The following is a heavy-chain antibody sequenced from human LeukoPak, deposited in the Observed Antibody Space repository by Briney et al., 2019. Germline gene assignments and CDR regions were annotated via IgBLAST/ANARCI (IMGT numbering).Heavy chain of an antibody. CDR2: ISGSGGST. CDR3: ARDPGVVATIDKMATKGLDY. V-gene: IGHV3-23*01. J-gene: IGHJ4*02. CDR1: GFTFGSYA. Sequence: GGSLRLSCAASGFTFGSYAMSWVRQAPGKGLEWVSAISGSGGSTYYADSVKGRFTISRDNAKNSLYLQMNSLRAEDTAVYYCARDPGVVATIDKMATKGLDYWGQGTLVTVSS. D-gene: IGHD5-12*01.